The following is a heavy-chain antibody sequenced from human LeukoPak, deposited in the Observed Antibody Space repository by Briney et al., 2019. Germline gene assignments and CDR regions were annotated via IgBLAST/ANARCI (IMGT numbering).Heavy chain of an antibody. V-gene: IGHV3-7*04. D-gene: IGHD3-3*01. J-gene: IGHJ4*02. CDR1: VFTFSKSW. CDR2: IKEDGSAK. Sequence: GGSLRLSCAASVFTFSKSWMSWLRQTPEKGLEWVANIKEDGSAKYYVDSVTVRFTISRDNAKNSLYLQMNSLRAEDTAVYYCAKDDEGYYWGQGILVTVSS. CDR3: AKDDEGYY.